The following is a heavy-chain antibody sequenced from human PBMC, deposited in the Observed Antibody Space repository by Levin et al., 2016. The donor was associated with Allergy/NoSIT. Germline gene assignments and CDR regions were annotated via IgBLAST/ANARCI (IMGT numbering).Heavy chain of an antibody. CDR1: GFTFRNYE. V-gene: IGHV3-48*03. J-gene: IGHJ4*02. CDR2: ISSSGDAM. Sequence: GGSLRLSCAASGFTFRNYEMNWVRQAPGKGPEWLSYISSSGDAMVYGDSVRGRFTISRDNTKNSLYLQMNSLRAEDTALYYCARDRNSPGVYFDSWGQGTPVTVSS. D-gene: IGHD2/OR15-2a*01. CDR3: ARDRNSPGVYFDS.